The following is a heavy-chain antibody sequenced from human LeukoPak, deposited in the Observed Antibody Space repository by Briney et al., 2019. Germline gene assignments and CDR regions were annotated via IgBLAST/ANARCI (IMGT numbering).Heavy chain of an antibody. V-gene: IGHV4-39*07. Sequence: SETLSLTCTVSGGSISSSSYYWGWIRQPPGKGLEWIGSIYYSGSTYYNPSLKSRVTISVDTSKNQFSLKLSSVTAADTAVYYCARGRNYGLRWLQLLPFDYWGQGTLVTVSS. CDR3: ARGRNYGLRWLQLLPFDY. J-gene: IGHJ4*02. CDR2: IYYSGST. CDR1: GGSISSSSYY. D-gene: IGHD5-24*01.